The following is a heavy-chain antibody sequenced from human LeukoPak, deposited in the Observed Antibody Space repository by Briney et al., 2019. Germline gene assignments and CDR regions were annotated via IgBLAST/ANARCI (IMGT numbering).Heavy chain of an antibody. CDR1: GYTFTSYY. D-gene: IGHD3-22*01. Sequence: ASVKVSCKASGYTFTSYYMHWVRQAPGQGLEWMGIINPSGGSTSYAQKFQGRVTMTRDTPTSTVYMELSSLRSEDTAVYYCAREGPYDSSGYYPFDVWGKGTTVTVSS. J-gene: IGHJ6*04. CDR3: AREGPYDSSGYYPFDV. CDR2: INPSGGST. V-gene: IGHV1-46*01.